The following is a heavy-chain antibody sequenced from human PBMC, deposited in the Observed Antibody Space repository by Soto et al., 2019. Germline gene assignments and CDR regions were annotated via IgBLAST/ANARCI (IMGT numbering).Heavy chain of an antibody. J-gene: IGHJ3*02. CDR2: IYYSGST. CDR1: GGSISSYY. D-gene: IGHD6-13*01. V-gene: IGHV4-59*08. CDR3: ARRSSSAFDI. Sequence: SETLSLTCTVSGGSISSYYWSWIRQPPGKGLEWIGYIYYSGSTNYNPSLKSRVTISVDTSKNQFSLKLSSVTAADTAVYYCARRSSSAFDIWGQATRVTVSS.